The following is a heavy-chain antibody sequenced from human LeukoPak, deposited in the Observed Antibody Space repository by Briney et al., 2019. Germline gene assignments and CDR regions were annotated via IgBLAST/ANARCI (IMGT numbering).Heavy chain of an antibody. D-gene: IGHD2-21*01. Sequence: IPSETLSLTCTVSGGSISSYYWSWIRQPPGKGLEWIGYIYYSGSTNYNPSLKGRVTISVDTTKSQFSLKLSSVTAADTAVYYCARGVVIAPQTFDYWGQGILVTVSS. CDR1: GGSISSYY. CDR2: IYYSGST. V-gene: IGHV4-59*01. J-gene: IGHJ4*02. CDR3: ARGVVIAPQTFDY.